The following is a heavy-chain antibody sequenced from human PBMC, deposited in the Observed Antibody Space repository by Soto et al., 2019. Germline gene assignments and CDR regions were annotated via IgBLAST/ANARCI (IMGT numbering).Heavy chain of an antibody. CDR2: ISGSGGST. D-gene: IGHD5-12*01. J-gene: IGHJ6*02. V-gene: IGHV3-23*01. Sequence: SGGSLRLSCAASGFTFSSYAMSWVRQAPGKGLEWVSAISGSGGSTYYADSVKGRFTISRDNSKNTLYLQMNSLRAEDTAVYYCAKDSGYEREYYYYGMDVWGQGTTVTVSS. CDR1: GFTFSSYA. CDR3: AKDSGYEREYYYYGMDV.